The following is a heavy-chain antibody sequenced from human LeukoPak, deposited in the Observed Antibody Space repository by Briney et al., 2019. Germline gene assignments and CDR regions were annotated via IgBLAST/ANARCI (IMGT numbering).Heavy chain of an antibody. D-gene: IGHD3-10*01. CDR2: INHSGST. J-gene: IGHJ4*02. V-gene: IGHV4-39*07. Sequence: PSETLSLTCTVSGGSISSSSYYWSWIRQPPGTGLEWIGEINHSGSTNYNPSLKSRVTISVDTSKNQFSLKLSSVTAADTAVYYCARGLGSRYYGSGSSYYFDYWGQGTLVTVSS. CDR3: ARGLGSRYYGSGSSYYFDY. CDR1: GGSISSSSYY.